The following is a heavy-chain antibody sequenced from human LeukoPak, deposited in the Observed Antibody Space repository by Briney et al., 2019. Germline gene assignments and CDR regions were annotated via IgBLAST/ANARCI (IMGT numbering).Heavy chain of an antibody. CDR3: AKGIYYDILTGPDY. D-gene: IGHD3-9*01. CDR1: GFTFSSYE. J-gene: IGHJ4*02. Sequence: GGSLRLSCAASGFTFSSYEMNWVRQAPGKGLEWVSYISSSGSTIYYADSVKGRFTISRDNAKNSLYLQMNSLRAEDTAVYYCAKGIYYDILTGPDYWGQGTLVTVSS. V-gene: IGHV3-48*03. CDR2: ISSSGSTI.